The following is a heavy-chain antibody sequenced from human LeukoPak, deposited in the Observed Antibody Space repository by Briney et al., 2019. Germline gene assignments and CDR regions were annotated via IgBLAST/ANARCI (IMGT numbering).Heavy chain of an antibody. CDR1: GGSISGYY. J-gene: IGHJ6*03. CDR2: IYTSGST. V-gene: IGHV4-4*07. CDR3: ARDRVDYYGSGSFSDYYYYYMDV. Sequence: SETLSLTCTVSGGSISGYYWSWIRQPAGKGLEWIGRIYTSGSTNYNPSLQSRVTMSVDTSKNQFSPKLSSVTAADTAVYYCARDRVDYYGSGSFSDYYYYYMDVWGKGTTVTIS. D-gene: IGHD3-10*01.